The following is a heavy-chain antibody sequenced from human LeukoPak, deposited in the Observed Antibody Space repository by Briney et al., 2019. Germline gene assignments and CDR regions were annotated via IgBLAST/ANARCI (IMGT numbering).Heavy chain of an antibody. D-gene: IGHD4-17*01. J-gene: IGHJ4*02. CDR3: ARGSQWGDYADY. CDR1: GGSISSGSYY. CDR2: IYTSGST. Sequence: SETLSLTCTVSGGSISSGSYYWSWIRQPAGKGLEWIGRIYTSGSTNYNPSLKSRVTISVDTSKNQFSLKLSSVTAADTAVYYCARGSQWGDYADYWGQGTLVTVSS. V-gene: IGHV4-61*02.